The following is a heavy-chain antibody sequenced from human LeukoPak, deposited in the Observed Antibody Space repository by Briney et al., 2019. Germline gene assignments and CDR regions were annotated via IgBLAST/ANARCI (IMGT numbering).Heavy chain of an antibody. V-gene: IGHV4-59*08. J-gene: IGHJ5*02. CDR3: ARLRGGYYGSGSPNWFDP. D-gene: IGHD3-10*01. CDR2: IYYSGST. CDR1: GGSISSYY. Sequence: PSETLSLTCTVSGGSISSYYWSWIRQPPGKGLEWIGYIYYSGSTNCNPSLKSRVTISVDTSKNQFSLKLSSVTAADTAVYYCARLRGGYYGSGSPNWFDPWGQGTLVTVSS.